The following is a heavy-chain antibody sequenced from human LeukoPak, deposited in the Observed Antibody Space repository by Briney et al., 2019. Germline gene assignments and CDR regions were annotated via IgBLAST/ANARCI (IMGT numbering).Heavy chain of an antibody. V-gene: IGHV3-43D*03. CDR1: GFTFDDYA. D-gene: IGHD2-2*02. J-gene: IGHJ4*02. CDR2: ISCDGGST. CDR3: XXDXXGHCXNTSCYIDY. Sequence: GGSLRLSCATSGFTFDDYAMHWVRQAPGKGLEWVSLISCDGGSTYYADSVKGRFTISRDNSKNSLYLQMNSLRAEDSALYXXXXDXXGHCXNTSCYIDYWGQGTPVTVSS.